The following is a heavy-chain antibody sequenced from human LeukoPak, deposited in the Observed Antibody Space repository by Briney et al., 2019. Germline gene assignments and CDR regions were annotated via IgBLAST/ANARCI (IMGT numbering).Heavy chain of an antibody. J-gene: IGHJ4*02. V-gene: IGHV4-39*01. CDR3: ARHYSSSSWSYHFDY. CDR2: IYYSGTT. Sequence: SETLSLTCTVSGGSISSSSYYWGWIRQPPGKGLEWIGSIYYSGTTYYNPSLENRVTISVDTSKNQFSLKLYSVTAADTAVYYCARHYSSSSWSYHFDYWGQGTLVTVSS. CDR1: GGSISSSSYY. D-gene: IGHD6-13*01.